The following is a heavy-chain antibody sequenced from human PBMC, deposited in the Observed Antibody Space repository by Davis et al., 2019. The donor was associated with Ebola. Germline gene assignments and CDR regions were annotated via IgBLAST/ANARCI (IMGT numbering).Heavy chain of an antibody. J-gene: IGHJ6*02. V-gene: IGHV4-59*01. CDR1: GGSIGTYD. Sequence: MPSETLSLTCTVSGGSIGTYDWSWIRQSPGKGLEYIGYINHSGSTNYNPSLKSRVTISVDTSKNQFSLKLSSVTAADTAVYYCARYCGSSICFDRAMDVWGQGTTVTVSS. D-gene: IGHD2-2*01. CDR2: INHSGST. CDR3: ARYCGSSICFDRAMDV.